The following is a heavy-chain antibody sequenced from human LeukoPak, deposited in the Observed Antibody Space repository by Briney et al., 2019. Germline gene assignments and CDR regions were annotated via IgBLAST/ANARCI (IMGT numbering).Heavy chain of an antibody. CDR3: ARTRDTASDY. J-gene: IGHJ4*02. D-gene: IGHD5-18*01. Sequence: SETLSLTCTVSGGSISSGTYYWSWIRQPAGKGLEWIGRIYTSGSTKYNPSLKSRVIISVDTSKNQFSLKLSSVTAADTAVYYCARTRDTASDYWGQGTLVTVSS. CDR2: IYTSGST. V-gene: IGHV4-61*02. CDR1: GGSISSGTYY.